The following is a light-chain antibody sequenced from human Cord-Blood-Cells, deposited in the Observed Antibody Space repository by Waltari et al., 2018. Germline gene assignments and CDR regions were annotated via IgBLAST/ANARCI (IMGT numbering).Light chain of an antibody. CDR3: CSYAGSYTYV. Sequence: QSALTQPRSVSGSPGQSVTISCTGTSSDVGGYNYVSWYQQHPGKAPKLMIYDVSKRPSGVPDRVSGSKSGHTASLTISGLQAGDEADYYCCSYAGSYTYVFGTGTKVTVL. CDR1: SSDVGGYNY. J-gene: IGLJ1*01. V-gene: IGLV2-11*01. CDR2: DVS.